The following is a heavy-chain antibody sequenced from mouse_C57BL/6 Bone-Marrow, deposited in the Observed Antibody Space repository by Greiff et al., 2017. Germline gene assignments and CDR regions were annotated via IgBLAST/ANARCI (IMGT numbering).Heavy chain of an antibody. CDR3: ARSTMISFDY. Sequence: EVKLVESGGGLVKPGGSLKLSCAASGFTFSSYAMSWVRQTPEKRLEWVATISDGGSSTYYPDNVKGRFTISRDNAKNNLYLQMSHLKSEDTAMYYCARSTMISFDYWGQGTTLTVSS. J-gene: IGHJ2*01. V-gene: IGHV5-4*03. CDR1: GFTFSSYA. D-gene: IGHD2-4*01. CDR2: ISDGGSST.